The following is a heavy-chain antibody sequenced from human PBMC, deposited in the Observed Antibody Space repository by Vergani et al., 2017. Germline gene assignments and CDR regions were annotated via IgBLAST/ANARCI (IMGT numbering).Heavy chain of an antibody. Sequence: VQLVESGGGVVQPGRSLRLSCAASGFTFSSYWMSWVRQAPGKGLEWVANIKQDGSEKYYVDSVKGRFTISRDNAKNSLYLQMNSLRAEDTAVYYCARPPSITIFGVNDAFDIWGQGTMVTVSS. V-gene: IGHV3-7*01. CDR1: GFTFSSYW. CDR3: ARPPSITIFGVNDAFDI. J-gene: IGHJ3*02. CDR2: IKQDGSEK. D-gene: IGHD3-3*01.